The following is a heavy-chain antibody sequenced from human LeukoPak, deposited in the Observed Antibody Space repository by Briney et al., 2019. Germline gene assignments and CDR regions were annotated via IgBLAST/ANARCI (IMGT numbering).Heavy chain of an antibody. D-gene: IGHD3-3*01. CDR3: ARGDFWSGLFDY. Sequence: SVKVSCKASGGTFSSYTISWVRQAPGQGLEWMGRIIPILGIANYAQKFQGRVTVTADKSTSTAYMELSSLRSEDTAVYYCARGDFWSGLFDYWGQGTLVTVSS. CDR1: GGTFSSYT. CDR2: IIPILGIA. V-gene: IGHV1-69*02. J-gene: IGHJ4*02.